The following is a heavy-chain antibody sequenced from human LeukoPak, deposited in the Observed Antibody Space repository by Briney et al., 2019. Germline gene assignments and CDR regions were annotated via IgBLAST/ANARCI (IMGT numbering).Heavy chain of an antibody. Sequence: ASVKVSCKASGGTFSSYAISWVRQAPGQGLEWMGGIIPIFGTANYAQKFQGRVTITADESTSTAYMELSSLRSEDTAVYYRARGPDYSNWFDPWGQGTLVTVSS. CDR1: GGTFSSYA. CDR2: IIPIFGTA. J-gene: IGHJ5*02. D-gene: IGHD4-11*01. V-gene: IGHV1-69*13. CDR3: ARGPDYSNWFDP.